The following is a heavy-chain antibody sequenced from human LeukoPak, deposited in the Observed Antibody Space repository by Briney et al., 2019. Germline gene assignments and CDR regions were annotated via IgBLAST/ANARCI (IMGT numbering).Heavy chain of an antibody. D-gene: IGHD5-24*01. CDR1: GGSISSYY. V-gene: IGHV4-59*01. CDR3: ARARMATFDY. Sequence: SETLSLTCTVSGGSISSYYWSWIRQPPGKGLEWIGYIYYSGSTNYNPSLKSRVTISVDTSKNQFSLKLSSVTAADTAVYYCARARMATFDYWGQGTLVTVSS. J-gene: IGHJ4*02. CDR2: IYYSGST.